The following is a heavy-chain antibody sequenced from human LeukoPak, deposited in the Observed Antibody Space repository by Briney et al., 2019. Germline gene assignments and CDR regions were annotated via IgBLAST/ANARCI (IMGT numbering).Heavy chain of an antibody. Sequence: GASVKVSFKVSGYTLTELSMHWVRQAPGKGLEWMGGFDPEDGETIYAQKFQGRVTITEDTSTDTAYMELRSLRSEDTALYYCANEDVCFWGPISMVRGVNYYGKDVWGQGTKVTVSS. V-gene: IGHV1-24*01. CDR3: ANEDVCFWGPISMVRGVNYYGKDV. CDR1: GYTLTELS. J-gene: IGHJ6*02. CDR2: FDPEDGET. D-gene: IGHD3-10*01.